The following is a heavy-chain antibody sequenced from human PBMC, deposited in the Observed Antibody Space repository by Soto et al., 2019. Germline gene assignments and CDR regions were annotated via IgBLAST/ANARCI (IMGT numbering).Heavy chain of an antibody. CDR1: GFTFSSYG. CDR3: ATDPQQLVY. V-gene: IGHV3-30*03. CDR2: ISYDGSNK. J-gene: IGHJ4*02. Sequence: QVQLVESGGGVVQPGRSLRLSCAASGFTFSSYGMHWVRQAPGKGLEWVAVISYDGSNKYYADSVKGRFTISRDNSKNTLYLQMNSLRAEDTAVYYCATDPQQLVYWGQGTLVTVSS. D-gene: IGHD6-13*01.